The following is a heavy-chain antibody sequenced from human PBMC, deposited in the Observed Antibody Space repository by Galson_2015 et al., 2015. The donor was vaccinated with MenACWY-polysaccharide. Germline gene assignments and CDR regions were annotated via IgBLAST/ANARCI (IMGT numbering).Heavy chain of an antibody. CDR1: GFSLNTYW. V-gene: IGHV3-74*01. D-gene: IGHD2-15*01. Sequence: SLRLSCAASGFSLNTYWMHWVRHAPGKGLVWVSRINADGSATGCAGSVRGRFAISRDNAKNTLYLEMNSLRAEDTAVYYCTKAVAKYCSGSSCYFNWFDPWGQGTLVTVSS. J-gene: IGHJ5*02. CDR3: TKAVAKYCSGSSCYFNWFDP. CDR2: INADGSAT.